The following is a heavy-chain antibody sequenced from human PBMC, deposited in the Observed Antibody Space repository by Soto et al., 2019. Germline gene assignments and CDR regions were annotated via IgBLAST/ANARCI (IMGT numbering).Heavy chain of an antibody. CDR3: ARLPRGLWGSYRWELYYFDY. Sequence: GESLKISCKGSGYSFTSYWIGWVRQMPGKGLEWMGIIYPGDSDTRYSPSFQGQVTISADKSISTAYLQWSSLKASDTAMYYCARLPRGLWGSYRWELYYFDYWGQGTLVTVSS. CDR1: GYSFTSYW. J-gene: IGHJ4*02. CDR2: IYPGDSDT. V-gene: IGHV5-51*01. D-gene: IGHD3-16*02.